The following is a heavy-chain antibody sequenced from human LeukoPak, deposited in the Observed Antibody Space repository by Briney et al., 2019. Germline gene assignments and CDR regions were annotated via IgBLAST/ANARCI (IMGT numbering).Heavy chain of an antibody. CDR1: GFTFTSHW. CDR2: IKQDGSEK. CDR3: ARGMDV. J-gene: IGHJ6*02. V-gene: IGHV3-7*03. Sequence: GGSLRLSCAASGFTFTSHWMTWVRQAPGKGLEWVANIKQDGSEKYYVGSVKGRFTISRDNAKNSLYLQMNSLRAEDTAVYYCARGMDVWGQGTTVTVSS.